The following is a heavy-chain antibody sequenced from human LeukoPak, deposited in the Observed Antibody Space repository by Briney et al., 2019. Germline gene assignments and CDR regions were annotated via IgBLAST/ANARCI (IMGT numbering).Heavy chain of an antibody. V-gene: IGHV1-3*01. CDR2: INAGNGNT. CDR1: GYTFTSYA. Sequence: ASVRVSCKASGYTFTSYAMHWVRQAPGQRLEWMGWINAGNGNTKYSQKFQGRVTITRDTSASTAYMELNSLRAEDTAVYYCAKDPRGLAHYDILTGYHFDYWGQGTLVTVSS. J-gene: IGHJ4*02. D-gene: IGHD3-9*01. CDR3: AKDPRGLAHYDILTGYHFDY.